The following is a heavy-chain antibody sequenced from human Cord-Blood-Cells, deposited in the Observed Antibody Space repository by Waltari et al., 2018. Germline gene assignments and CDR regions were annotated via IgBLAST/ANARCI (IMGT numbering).Heavy chain of an antibody. CDR1: GGTSSSCE. J-gene: IGHJ6*03. CDR2: RVVIVGAA. V-gene: IGHV1-69*01. CDR3: ATGGVSSIMCCDFYYYMGV. Sequence: QVQLMQTGPGDHKPRAQAKVSCKASGGTSSSCEIRWVPHAPGEGLRWRGGRVVIVGAADYAKNIQGRVRTTAGESTSSADVELRSPGSVDPAVYSCATGGVSSIMCCDFYYYMGVWGKVTRVTVAS. D-gene: IGHD2-2*01.